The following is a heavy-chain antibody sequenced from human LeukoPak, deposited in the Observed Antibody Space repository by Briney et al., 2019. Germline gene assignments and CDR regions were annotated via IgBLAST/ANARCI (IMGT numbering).Heavy chain of an antibody. J-gene: IGHJ4*02. CDR3: ARMSVGATWFDY. CDR2: ISGSGDNT. V-gene: IGHV3-23*01. D-gene: IGHD1-26*01. Sequence: GGSLRLSCAASGFTFSSYAMTWVRQAPGKGLEWVSGISGSGDNTYYADSVKGRFTISRDNSKNTLYVQMNSLRAEDTAVYYCARMSVGATWFDYWGQGTLVTVSS. CDR1: GFTFSSYA.